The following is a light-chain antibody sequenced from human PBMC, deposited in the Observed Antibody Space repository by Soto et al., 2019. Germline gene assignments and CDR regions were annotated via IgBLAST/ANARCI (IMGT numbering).Light chain of an antibody. CDR1: QSIDGN. Sequence: EIVLTQDPATLSVSPGEGATLSCRASQSIDGNLAWYQQRPGQAPRLLINAASTRATGVPARFSGSGSGTDFTLTISSLQSEDFAVYYCQQYNIWPGTFGQGGKADIK. CDR2: AAS. J-gene: IGKJ1*01. CDR3: QQYNIWPGT. V-gene: IGKV3-15*01.